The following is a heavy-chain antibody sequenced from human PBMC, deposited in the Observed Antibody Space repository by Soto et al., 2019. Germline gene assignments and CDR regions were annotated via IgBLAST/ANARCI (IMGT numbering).Heavy chain of an antibody. CDR1: GFTFSSYA. D-gene: IGHD6-13*01. V-gene: IGHV3-64D*08. J-gene: IGHJ5*02. CDR2: ISSNGGST. Sequence: GGSLRLSCSASGFTFSSYAMHWVRQAPGKGLEYVSAISSNGGSTYYADSVKGRFTISRDNSKNTLYLQMSSLRAEDTAVYYCVKDTIGPGIEFRFDPWGQGTLVTVSS. CDR3: VKDTIGPGIEFRFDP.